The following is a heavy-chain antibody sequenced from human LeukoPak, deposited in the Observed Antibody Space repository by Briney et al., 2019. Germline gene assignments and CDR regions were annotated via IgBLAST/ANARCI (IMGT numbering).Heavy chain of an antibody. V-gene: IGHV3-23*01. D-gene: IGHD3-10*02. CDR1: GFTLSSYA. J-gene: IGHJ4*02. CDR3: ARDIFGGGDY. CDR2: ISDSGGST. Sequence: GGSLRLSCAASGFTLSSYAMSWVRQAPGKGLEWVSGISDSGGSTVYADSIKGRFTISRDNSKNMLYLQMNSLRAEDTAVYYCARDIFGGGDYWGQGTLVTVSS.